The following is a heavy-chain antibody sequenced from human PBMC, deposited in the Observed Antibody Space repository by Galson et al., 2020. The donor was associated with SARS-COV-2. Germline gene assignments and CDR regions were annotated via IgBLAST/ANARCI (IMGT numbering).Heavy chain of an antibody. D-gene: IGHD2-21*02. Sequence: ETSETLSLTCTVSGGSISSYYWSWIRQPAGKGLEWIGRIYTSGSTNYNPSLKSRVTMSVDTSKNQFSLKLSSVTAADTAVYYCARDARATYCGGDCYTYYFDYWGQGTLVTVSS. CDR3: ARDARATYCGGDCYTYYFDY. V-gene: IGHV4-4*07. CDR1: GGSISSYY. CDR2: IYTSGST. J-gene: IGHJ4*02.